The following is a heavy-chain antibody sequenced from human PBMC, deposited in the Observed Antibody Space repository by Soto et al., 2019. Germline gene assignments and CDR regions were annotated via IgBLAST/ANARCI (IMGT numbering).Heavy chain of an antibody. CDR1: GGSISTYY. CDR2: IYYSGST. CDR3: AGRVAPAATGGAYGMDV. J-gene: IGHJ6*02. D-gene: IGHD2-2*01. Sequence: PSETLSLTCTVSGGSISTYYWSWIRQPPGKGPEWIGYIYYSGSTNYNPSPKSRVTISLDTSKNQFSLKLSSVTAADTAVYYCAGRVAPAATGGAYGMDVWGQGTTVTVSS. V-gene: IGHV4-59*01.